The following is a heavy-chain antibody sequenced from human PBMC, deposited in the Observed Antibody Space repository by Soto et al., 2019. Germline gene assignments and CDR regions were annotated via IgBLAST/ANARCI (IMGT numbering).Heavy chain of an antibody. D-gene: IGHD2-2*01. Sequence: EVQLLESGGGLVQPGGSLSLSCAASGFTFSSYAMSWVRQAPGKGLEWVSDISGSGGSTYYADSVKGRFTISRDNSKNPLYLQMNSLRAEDTAVYYCAKDVVVESWGYYYYGMDVWGQGTTVTVSS. V-gene: IGHV3-23*01. CDR3: AKDVVVESWGYYYYGMDV. CDR2: ISGSGGST. J-gene: IGHJ6*02. CDR1: GFTFSSYA.